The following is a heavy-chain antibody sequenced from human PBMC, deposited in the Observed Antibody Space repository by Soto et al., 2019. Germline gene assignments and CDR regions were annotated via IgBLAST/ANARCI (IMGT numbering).Heavy chain of an antibody. V-gene: IGHV4-61*01. J-gene: IGHJ4*02. CDR1: NGSVSSGSYY. CDR3: ARGGGYCSSTSCYTYFFDN. CDR2: IHHGGST. Sequence: SETLSLTCTVSNGSVSSGSYYWSWVRQPPGKGLEWIGYIHHGGSTNYNPSLKSRVTISIDTSKNQFSLKVSSVIAADTAMFYCARGGGYCSSTSCYTYFFDNWGQGTLVTSPQ. D-gene: IGHD2-2*01.